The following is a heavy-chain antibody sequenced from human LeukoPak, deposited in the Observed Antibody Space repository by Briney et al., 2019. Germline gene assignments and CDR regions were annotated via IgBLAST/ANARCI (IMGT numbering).Heavy chain of an antibody. V-gene: IGHV4-39*01. CDR1: GGSISSNSYY. CDR3: ARQYSSAWYSADY. Sequence: SETLSLTCTVSGGSISSNSYYWGWLRQPPGKGLEWIGSIYYSGSTDYNPSLKSRVTIFVDTSKNQFSLKLSSVTAADTAVYYCARQYSSAWYSADYWGQGTLVTVSS. CDR2: IYYSGST. D-gene: IGHD6-19*01. J-gene: IGHJ4*02.